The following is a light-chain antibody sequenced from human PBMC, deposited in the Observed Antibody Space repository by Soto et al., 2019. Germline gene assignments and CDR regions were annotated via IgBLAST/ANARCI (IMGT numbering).Light chain of an antibody. Sequence: DIVMTQSPDSLAVSLGEGATIKCKSSQSVLYSSNNNNYLAWFQQKPGQPPKLLFYWASTRESGVPDRFSGSGSGTDFTLTISSLQAEDVAVYYCQQYYNTPITFGQGTRLEIK. V-gene: IGKV4-1*01. CDR1: QSVLYSSNNNNY. CDR3: QQYYNTPIT. CDR2: WAS. J-gene: IGKJ5*01.